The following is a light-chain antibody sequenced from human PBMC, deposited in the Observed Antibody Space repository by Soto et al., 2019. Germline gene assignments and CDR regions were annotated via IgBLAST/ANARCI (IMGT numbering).Light chain of an antibody. Sequence: DIVMTQSPDSLAVSLGERATINCKSSQSVLYSSNNKNYFAWYQQRPGQPPKLLIYWESTRESGVPDRFSGSGSGTDFTLTITSLQAEDVAVYYCQQYESTPPTFGQGTKLEIK. CDR2: WES. V-gene: IGKV4-1*01. J-gene: IGKJ2*01. CDR1: QSVLYSSNNKNY. CDR3: QQYESTPPT.